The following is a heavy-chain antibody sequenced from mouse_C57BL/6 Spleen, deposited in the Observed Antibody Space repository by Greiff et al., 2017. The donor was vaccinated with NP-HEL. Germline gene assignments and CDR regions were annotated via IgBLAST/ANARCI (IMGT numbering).Heavy chain of an antibody. D-gene: IGHD2-4*01. CDR2: ISSGSSTI. CDR1: GFTFSDYG. CDR3: ASHYDYYYAMDY. V-gene: IGHV5-17*01. Sequence: EVQVVESGGGLVKPGGSLKLSCAASGFTFSDYGMHWVRQAPEKGLEWVAYISSGSSTIYYADSVKGRFTISRDNAKNTLFLQMTSLRSEDTAMYYCASHYDYYYAMDYWGQGTSVTVSS. J-gene: IGHJ4*01.